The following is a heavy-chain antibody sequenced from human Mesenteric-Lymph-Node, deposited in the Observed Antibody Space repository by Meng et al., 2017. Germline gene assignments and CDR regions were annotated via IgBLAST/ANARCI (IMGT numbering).Heavy chain of an antibody. Sequence: SETLSLTCAIPGDSVSTNSSTWNWIRQSPSRGLEWLGRTYYRSKWYNDYALSVKSRITINPDTSKNQFSLQLNSVTPEDTAVYYCARGGTTGYYYYAMDVWGQGTTVTVSS. CDR2: TYYRSKWYN. D-gene: IGHD1-7*01. V-gene: IGHV6-1*01. J-gene: IGHJ6*02. CDR1: GDSVSTNSST. CDR3: ARGGTTGYYYYAMDV.